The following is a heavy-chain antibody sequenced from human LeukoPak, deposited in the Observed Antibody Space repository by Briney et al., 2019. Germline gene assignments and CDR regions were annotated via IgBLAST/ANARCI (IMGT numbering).Heavy chain of an antibody. V-gene: IGHV3-21*01. CDR1: GFTFSSYW. CDR2: ISSSSSYI. D-gene: IGHD3-10*01. CDR3: ARDQLWFGELLKKTTPNDAFDI. Sequence: GGSLRLSCAASGFTFSSYWMSWVRQAPGKGLEWVSSISSSSSYIYYADSVKGRFTISRDNAKNSLYLQMNSLRAEDTAVYYCARDQLWFGELLKKTTPNDAFDIWGQGTMVTVSS. J-gene: IGHJ3*02.